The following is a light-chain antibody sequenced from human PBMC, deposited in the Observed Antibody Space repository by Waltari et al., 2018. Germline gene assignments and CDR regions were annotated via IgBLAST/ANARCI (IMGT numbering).Light chain of an antibody. J-gene: IGLJ1*01. Sequence: QSVLTQPPSVSGSPGHSVTISCTGTSSDVGGYDFVSWYQQDPGKAPKLLIFDVTKRPSRVPSRFSASKSGNTASLTISGLQAEDEADYYCCSYAVTSASYVGGGGTKVIV. CDR3: CSYAVTSASYV. CDR2: DVT. V-gene: IGLV2-11*01. CDR1: SSDVGGYDF.